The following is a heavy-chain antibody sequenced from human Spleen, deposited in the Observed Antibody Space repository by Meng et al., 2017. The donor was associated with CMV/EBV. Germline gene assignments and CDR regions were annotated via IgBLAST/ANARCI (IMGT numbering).Heavy chain of an antibody. V-gene: IGHV4-39*07. Sequence: SETLSLTCTGFGDSISSSRYYWGWIRQPPGKGLEWIGYIYYSGSTYYNPSLKSRLTISVDTSKNQFSLKLSSVTAADTAIYYCAKIPSPGAFDIWGQGTMVTVSS. J-gene: IGHJ3*02. CDR2: IYYSGST. CDR3: AKIPSPGAFDI. CDR1: GDSISSSRYY.